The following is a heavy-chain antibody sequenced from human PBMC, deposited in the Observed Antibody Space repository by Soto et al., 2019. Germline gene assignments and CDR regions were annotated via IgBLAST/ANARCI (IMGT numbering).Heavy chain of an antibody. CDR2: IYYSGST. D-gene: IGHD3-9*01. CDR3: ARGYYDILTGYYLSGY. V-gene: IGHV4-59*01. J-gene: IGHJ4*02. Sequence: SETLSLTCTVSGGSISSYYWSWIRQPPGKGLEWIGYIYYSGSTNYNPSLKSRVTISVDTSKNQFSLKLSSVTAADTAVYYCARGYYDILTGYYLSGYWGQGTLVTVSS. CDR1: GGSISSYY.